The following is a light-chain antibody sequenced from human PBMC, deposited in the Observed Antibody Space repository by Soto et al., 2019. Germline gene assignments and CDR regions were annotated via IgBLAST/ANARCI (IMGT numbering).Light chain of an antibody. CDR1: QTIGNIF. CDR3: HQYSSAPYT. Sequence: EIVLTQSPGTLSLSPGETATLSCRASQTIGNIFLFWYQQKPGQAPRLLIYGASSRATGIPDRFSGSGSGTDFTLTINRLEPEDFAVYFRHQYSSAPYTFGQGTNLEIK. V-gene: IGKV3-20*01. CDR2: GAS. J-gene: IGKJ2*01.